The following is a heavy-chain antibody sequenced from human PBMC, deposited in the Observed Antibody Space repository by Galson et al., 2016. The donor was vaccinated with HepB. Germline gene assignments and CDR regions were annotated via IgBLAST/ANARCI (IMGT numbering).Heavy chain of an antibody. CDR2: IKTDGSIT. V-gene: IGHV3-74*01. D-gene: IGHD2-15*01. CDR3: TRNQGSGGGSCYDN. CDR1: GFTFSNYW. Sequence: LRLSCAASGFTFSNYWMYWVRQAPGKGLVWVSRIKTDGSITGYADSVKGRFTISRANGKKTMYLQMNSLRAEDTALYYCTRNQGSGGGSCYDNWGQGTLVTVSS. J-gene: IGHJ4*02.